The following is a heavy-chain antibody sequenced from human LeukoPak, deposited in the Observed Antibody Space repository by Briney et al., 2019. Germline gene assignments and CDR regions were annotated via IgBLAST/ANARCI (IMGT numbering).Heavy chain of an antibody. Sequence: SGTLSLTCTVSGGSISSDYWSWIRQPAGKGLEWIGRIFTSGSINYNPSLKSRLTMSVDTSKNQFSLKLSSVTAADTAVYYCARAYCSNGVCFYFNSWGQGTLVTVSS. CDR3: ARAYCSNGVCFYFNS. J-gene: IGHJ4*02. D-gene: IGHD2-8*01. CDR2: IFTSGSI. CDR1: GGSISSDY. V-gene: IGHV4-4*07.